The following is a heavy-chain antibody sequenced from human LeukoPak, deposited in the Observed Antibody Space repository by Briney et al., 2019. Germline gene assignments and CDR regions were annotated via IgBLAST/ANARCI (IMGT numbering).Heavy chain of an antibody. J-gene: IGHJ4*02. V-gene: IGHV1-8*01. Sequence: ASVKVSCKASGYTFTSYDINWVRQATGQGLEWMGWMNPNSGNTGYAQKFQGRVTMTRNTSISTAYMELSSLRSEDTAVYYCARDGGYCSSTSCYELDYWGQGTLVTVSS. CDR2: MNPNSGNT. CDR1: GYTFTSYD. D-gene: IGHD2-2*01. CDR3: ARDGGYCSSTSCYELDY.